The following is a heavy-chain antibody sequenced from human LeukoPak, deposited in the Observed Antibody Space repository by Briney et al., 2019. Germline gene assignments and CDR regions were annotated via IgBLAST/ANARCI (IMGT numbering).Heavy chain of an antibody. CDR2: ITGCGGST. CDR1: GFTFSSYA. J-gene: IGHJ4*02. CDR3: AKKSVADVPPLH. D-gene: IGHD6-19*01. V-gene: IGHV3-23*01. Sequence: PGGSLRLSCAASGFTFSSYAMSWVRQAPGKGLEWVSGITGCGGSTYYADSVKGRFTISRDNSKSTLFLQMNSLRAEDTAIYYCAKKSVADVPPLHWGQGTLVTVSS.